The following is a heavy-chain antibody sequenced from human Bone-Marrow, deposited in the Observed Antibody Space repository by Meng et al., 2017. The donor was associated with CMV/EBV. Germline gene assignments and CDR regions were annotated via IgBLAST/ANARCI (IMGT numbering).Heavy chain of an antibody. CDR3: ARDGPWFDP. V-gene: IGHV3-30-3*01. Sequence: VQVLESGGGLIQPGGSLRLSCAASGFTFSSYAMHWVRQAPGKGLEWVAVISYDGSNKYYADSVKGRFTISRDNSKNTLYLQMNSLRAEDTAVYYCARDGPWFDPWGQGTLVTVSS. CDR1: GFTFSSYA. CDR2: ISYDGSNK. J-gene: IGHJ5*02.